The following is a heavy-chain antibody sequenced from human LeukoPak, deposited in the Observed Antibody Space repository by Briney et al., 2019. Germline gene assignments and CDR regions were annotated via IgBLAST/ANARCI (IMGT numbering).Heavy chain of an antibody. CDR1: GYTLTSYW. Sequence: GESLKISCKGSGYTLTSYWIGWVRQMPGKGLGGMGIIHPGGSDTRYSPSFQGQVSISADKSINTAYLQWSTLKASDTAMYYCARGYYYDSSGYPDYWGQGTQVTVSS. CDR3: ARGYYYDSSGYPDY. V-gene: IGHV5-51*01. CDR2: IHPGGSDT. D-gene: IGHD3-22*01. J-gene: IGHJ4*02.